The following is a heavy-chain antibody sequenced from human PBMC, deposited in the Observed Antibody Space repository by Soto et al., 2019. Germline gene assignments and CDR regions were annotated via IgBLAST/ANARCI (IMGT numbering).Heavy chain of an antibody. CDR3: AREGAAAGTLFAFDI. D-gene: IGHD6-13*01. CDR1: GGSITRSSDS. CDR2: IYSTENT. V-gene: IGHV4-39*02. J-gene: IGHJ3*02. Sequence: SETLSLTCTISGGSITRSSDSWCWIRQSPGKGLEWIGIIYSTENTYYHPSLLSRVTISADTSMNEFSLRLSSVTAADTAVYYCAREGAAAGTLFAFDIWGQGTMVT.